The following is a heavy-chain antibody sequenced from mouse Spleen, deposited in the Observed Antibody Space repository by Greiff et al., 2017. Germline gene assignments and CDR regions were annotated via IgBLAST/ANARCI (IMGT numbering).Heavy chain of an antibody. J-gene: IGHJ3*01. CDR2: IWSGGST. Sequence: VQLQQSGPGLVQPSQSLSITCTVSGFSLTSYGVHWVRQSPGKGLEWLGVIWSGGSTDYNAAFISRLSISKDNSKSQVFFKMNSLQADDTAIYYCASPASPMITSPFAYWGQGTLVTVSA. D-gene: IGHD2-4*01. V-gene: IGHV2-2*01. CDR1: GFSLTSYG. CDR3: ASPASPMITSPFAY.